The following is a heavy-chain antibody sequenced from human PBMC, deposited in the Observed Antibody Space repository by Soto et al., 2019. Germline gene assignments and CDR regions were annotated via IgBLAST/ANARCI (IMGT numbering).Heavy chain of an antibody. CDR2: IVPILGIA. Sequence: QVQLVQSGAEVKKPGSSVKVSCKASGDTFSSYTFSWVRQAPGQGLEWMGRIVPILGIANYAQNFQCRVTITADKSTSTAYMELSNLRSEDTALYYCAGGGYCVSTTCYKPGDYWGQGTLVTVSS. CDR3: AGGGYCVSTTCYKPGDY. V-gene: IGHV1-69*02. CDR1: GDTFSSYT. J-gene: IGHJ4*02. D-gene: IGHD2-2*01.